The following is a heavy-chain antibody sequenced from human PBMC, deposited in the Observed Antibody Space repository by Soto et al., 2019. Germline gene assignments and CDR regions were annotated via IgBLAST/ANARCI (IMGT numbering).Heavy chain of an antibody. CDR1: GYTFTKYG. CDR3: AKNGQLPSYYYGMDV. V-gene: IGHV1-18*01. D-gene: IGHD1-26*01. J-gene: IGHJ6*02. Sequence: ASVKVSCKASGYTFTKYGISWVRQAPGQGLEWMGWISGYNGNTNYAQKYQGRITMTIDTSTTTAYMELGSLTSDDTAVYYCAKNGQLPSYYYGMDVWGQGTTVTVSS. CDR2: ISGYNGNT.